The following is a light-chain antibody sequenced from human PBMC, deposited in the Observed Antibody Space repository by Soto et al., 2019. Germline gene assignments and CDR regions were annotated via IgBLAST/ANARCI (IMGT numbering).Light chain of an antibody. J-gene: IGKJ2*01. Sequence: AIPMTQSPSSLSASVGDRVTITCRASQAIREDLSWYQQKPGKAPTVLISAASTLESGVPLRFSGSGSGIDFTLTISSLQPEDVATYYCLQDYTFPYTFGQGTKLEIK. CDR1: QAIRED. V-gene: IGKV1-6*01. CDR2: AAS. CDR3: LQDYTFPYT.